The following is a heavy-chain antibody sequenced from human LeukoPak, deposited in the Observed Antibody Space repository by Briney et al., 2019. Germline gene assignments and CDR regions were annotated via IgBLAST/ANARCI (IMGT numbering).Heavy chain of an antibody. CDR3: ARDAVGMGASYYFDY. V-gene: IGHV4-59*01. J-gene: IGHJ4*02. Sequence: SETLSLTCTVSGGSISSYYWSWLRQPPGKGLEWLGYISYIGNTNYNPSLKSRVTISVDTSKNQFSLELSSVTAADTAVYYCARDAVGMGASYYFDYWGQGTLVTVSS. D-gene: IGHD1-26*01. CDR1: GGSISSYY. CDR2: ISYIGNT.